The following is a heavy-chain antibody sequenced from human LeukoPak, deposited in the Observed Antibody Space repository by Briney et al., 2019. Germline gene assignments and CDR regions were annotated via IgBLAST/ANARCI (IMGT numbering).Heavy chain of an antibody. CDR3: AKDFWPHGDYEYNWFDP. Sequence: TGGSLRLSCAASGFTFDDYAMHWVRQAPGKGLEWVSGISWNSGSIGYADSVKGRFTISRDNAKNSLYLQMNSLRAEDTALYYCAKDFWPHGDYEYNWFDPWGQGTLVTVSS. J-gene: IGHJ5*02. V-gene: IGHV3-9*01. CDR1: GFTFDDYA. D-gene: IGHD4-17*01. CDR2: ISWNSGSI.